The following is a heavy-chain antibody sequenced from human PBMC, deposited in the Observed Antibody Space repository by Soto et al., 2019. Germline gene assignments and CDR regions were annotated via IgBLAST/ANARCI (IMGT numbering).Heavy chain of an antibody. J-gene: IGHJ3*01. CDR2: IFGSGAPT. D-gene: IGHD3-16*01. V-gene: IGHV3-23*01. Sequence: EVQLLESGGGLVQPGGSLRLSCAASGFTFSHYAMSWVRQAPGKGLQWVSTIFGSGAPTHYADSVKGRFGISRDNSNNMLFLEMNSLKDEDMAVYYCTREASSWGFAFDLWGQGTRVAVSS. CDR1: GFTFSHYA. CDR3: TREASSWGFAFDL.